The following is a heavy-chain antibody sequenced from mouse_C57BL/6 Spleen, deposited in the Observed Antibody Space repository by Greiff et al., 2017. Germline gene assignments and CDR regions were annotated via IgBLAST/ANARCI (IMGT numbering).Heavy chain of an antibody. J-gene: IGHJ4*01. D-gene: IGHD4-1*01. CDR2: IDPENGDT. Sequence: EVQLQQSGAELVRPGASVKLSCTASGFNIKDDYMHWVKQRPEQGLEWIGWIDPENGDTEYASKFQGQATITADTSSNTAYLQLSSLTSEDTAVYYCTSWDYAMDYWGQGTSVTVSS. CDR3: TSWDYAMDY. V-gene: IGHV14-4*01. CDR1: GFNIKDDY.